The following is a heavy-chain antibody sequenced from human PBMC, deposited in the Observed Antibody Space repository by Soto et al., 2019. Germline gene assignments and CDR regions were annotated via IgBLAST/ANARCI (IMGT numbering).Heavy chain of an antibody. D-gene: IGHD3-16*02. V-gene: IGHV3-23*01. CDR2: ISRTGGAA. CDR1: GFTFSNFA. Sequence: EVQLLESGGGLVQPGGSLRLSCAASGFTFSNFAMFWVRQAPGKGLEWVSSISRTGGAAHYADSVNGRFTISRDNSKNTLFLQMDSLRAEYTAVYYCAKAYDYIWGSYPRELDYGGQGTLVTVSS. J-gene: IGHJ4*02. CDR3: AKAYDYIWGSYPRELDY.